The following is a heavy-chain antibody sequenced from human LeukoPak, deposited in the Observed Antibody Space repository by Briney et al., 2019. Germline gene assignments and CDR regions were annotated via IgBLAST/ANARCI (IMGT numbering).Heavy chain of an antibody. CDR2: IYTSGST. CDR1: GGSISSGSYY. V-gene: IGHV4-61*02. D-gene: IGHD3-10*01. Sequence: SETLSLTCTVSGGSISSGSYYWSWIRQPAGKGLEWIGRIYTSGSTNYDPSLKSRVTISVDTSKNQFSLKLSSVTAADTAVYYCARCYYGSGSCSFDYWGQGTLVTVSS. CDR3: ARCYYGSGSCSFDY. J-gene: IGHJ4*02.